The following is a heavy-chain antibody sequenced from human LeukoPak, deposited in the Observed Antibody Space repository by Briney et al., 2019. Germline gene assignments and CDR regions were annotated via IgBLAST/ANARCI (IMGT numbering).Heavy chain of an antibody. J-gene: IGHJ4*02. CDR2: IYYSGST. CDR1: GGSISSYY. CDR3: ARGREQWLKYYFDY. D-gene: IGHD6-19*01. V-gene: IGHV4-59*01. Sequence: SETLSLTCTVSGGSISSYYWSWIRHPPVKGLEWIGYIYYSGSTNYNPSLKSRVTISVDTSKNQFFLKLSSVTAADTAVYYCARGREQWLKYYFDYWGQGTLVIVSS.